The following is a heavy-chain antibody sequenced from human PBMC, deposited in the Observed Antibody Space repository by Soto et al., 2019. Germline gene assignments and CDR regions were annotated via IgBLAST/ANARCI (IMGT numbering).Heavy chain of an antibody. J-gene: IGHJ4*02. CDR1: GFTFSSYL. V-gene: IGHV3-21*01. CDR3: ARDQGKTFDH. CDR2: ISSRSSDI. Sequence: PGGSLRLSCEVSGFTFSSYLMIWVRRAPGKGLEWVSSISSRSSDIYYADSVKGRFTVSRDNAKNSLYLQMNSLRAEDTAVYYCARDQGKTFDHWGQGTLVTVSS.